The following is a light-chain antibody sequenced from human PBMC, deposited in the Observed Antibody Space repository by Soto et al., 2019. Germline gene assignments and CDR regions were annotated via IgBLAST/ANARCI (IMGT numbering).Light chain of an antibody. CDR1: QDISNY. V-gene: IGKV1-39*01. CDR3: QQSYSMPRT. Sequence: DIQMTQSPSSLSASVGDRVTITCQASQDISNYLNWYQQKPGKAPKLLVYAASSLQSGVPSRFSGSGSGTDFTLTISSLQPEDFATYSCQQSYSMPRTFGQGTKV. CDR2: AAS. J-gene: IGKJ1*01.